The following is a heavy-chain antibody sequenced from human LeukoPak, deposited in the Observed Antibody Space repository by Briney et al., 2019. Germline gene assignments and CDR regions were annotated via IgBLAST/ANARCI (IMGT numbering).Heavy chain of an antibody. D-gene: IGHD3-22*01. CDR1: GGSIRSSSYY. V-gene: IGHV4-39*01. CDR3: ARHAGSYYTYNFDY. J-gene: IGHJ4*02. Sequence: SETLSLTCTVSGGSIRSSSYYWGWIRQPPGKGLEWIGSIYYSGSTNYKPSLRSRVTISVDTSKNQFSLKLSSVAAADTAVYYCARHAGSYYTYNFDYWGQGTLVTVSS. CDR2: IYYSGST.